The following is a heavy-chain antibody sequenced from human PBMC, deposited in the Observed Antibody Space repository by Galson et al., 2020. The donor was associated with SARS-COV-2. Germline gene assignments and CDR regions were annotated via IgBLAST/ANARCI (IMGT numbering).Heavy chain of an antibody. D-gene: IGHD3-10*01. J-gene: IGHJ6*02. CDR3: ARDRRGYYYGSGSPELIYYYGMDV. CDR1: GFTFSSYG. Sequence: GGSLRLSCAASGFTFSSYGMHWVRQAPGKGLEWVAVIWYDGSNKYYADSVKGRFTISRDNSKNTLYLQMNSLRAEDTAVYYCARDRRGYYYGSGSPELIYYYGMDVWGQGTTVTVSS. V-gene: IGHV3-33*01. CDR2: IWYDGSNK.